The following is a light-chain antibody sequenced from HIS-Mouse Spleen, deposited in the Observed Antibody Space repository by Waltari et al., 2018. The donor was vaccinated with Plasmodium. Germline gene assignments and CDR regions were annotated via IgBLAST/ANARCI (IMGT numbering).Light chain of an antibody. V-gene: IGLV3-10*01. CDR1: ALPKKY. J-gene: IGLJ3*02. CDR3: YSTDSSGNHRV. Sequence: SYELTQPPPVSVSPGQTARTTRSGDALPKKYAYWYQQKSGQAPVLVIYEDSKRPSGIPERFSGSRSGTMATLTISGAQVEDEADYYCYSTDSSGNHRVFGGGTKLTVL. CDR2: EDS.